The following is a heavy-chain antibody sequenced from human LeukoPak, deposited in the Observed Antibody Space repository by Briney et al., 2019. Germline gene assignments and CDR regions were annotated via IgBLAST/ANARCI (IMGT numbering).Heavy chain of an antibody. CDR3: ARGGHLRYGDTQNWFDP. Sequence: PGGSLRLSCAASGFTFSTYSMNWVRQAPGKGLGWVSSISSRSSYIYYTDSVKGRFTISRDNAKNSLYLHMNTLRAEDTAVYCARGGHLRYGDTQNWFDPWGQGTLVTVSS. CDR2: ISSRSSYI. V-gene: IGHV3-21*01. D-gene: IGHD4-17*01. CDR1: GFTFSTYS. J-gene: IGHJ5*02.